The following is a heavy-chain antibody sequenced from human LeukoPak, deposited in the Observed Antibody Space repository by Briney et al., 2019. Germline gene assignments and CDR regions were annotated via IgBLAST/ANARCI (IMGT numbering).Heavy chain of an antibody. D-gene: IGHD2-2*02. CDR1: GGSISSSNW. J-gene: IGHJ6*03. Sequence: KPSGTLSLTCAVSGGSISSSNWWSWVRQPPGKGLEWIGEIYHSGSTNYNPSLKSRVTISVDKSKNQFSLKLSSVTAADTAVYYCARMKGEYCSSTSCYRSYYYYYMDVWGKGTTVTVSS. CDR3: ARMKGEYCSSTSCYRSYYYYYMDV. CDR2: IYHSGST. V-gene: IGHV4-4*02.